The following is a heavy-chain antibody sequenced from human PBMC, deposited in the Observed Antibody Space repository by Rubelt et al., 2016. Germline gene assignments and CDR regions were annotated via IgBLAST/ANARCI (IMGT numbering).Heavy chain of an antibody. J-gene: IGHJ6*02. V-gene: IGHV3-30*02. D-gene: IGHD3-10*02. CDR3: ARDGCITMSCMDV. Sequence: QVQLVESGGGVVQPGGSLRLSCAASGFTFSSYGMHWVRQAPGKGLEWVAFIRYDGSNKYYADSVKGRFTISRDNSKNTLYLQMNSLRAEDTAVYYCARDGCITMSCMDVWGQGTTVTVSS. CDR2: IRYDGSNK. CDR1: GFTFSSYG.